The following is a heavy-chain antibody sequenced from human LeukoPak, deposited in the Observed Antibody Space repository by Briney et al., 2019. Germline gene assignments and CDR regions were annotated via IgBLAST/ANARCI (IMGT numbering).Heavy chain of an antibody. CDR2: IYPGDSDT. J-gene: IGHJ6*03. CDR1: GYIFTKFW. Sequence: GESLKISCKASGYIFTKFWIGWVRQMPGKGLEWMGIIYPGDSDTRYSPSFQGQVTISADKSISTAYLQWSSLKASDTAVYYCARRSGYSYGSHYCYYMDVWGKGTTVTVSS. D-gene: IGHD5-18*01. V-gene: IGHV5-51*01. CDR3: ARRSGYSYGSHYCYYMDV.